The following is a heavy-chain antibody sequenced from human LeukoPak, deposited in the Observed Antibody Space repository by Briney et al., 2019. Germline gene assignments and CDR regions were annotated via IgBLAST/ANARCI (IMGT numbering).Heavy chain of an antibody. CDR3: ARSAVAGTLRYFDY. J-gene: IGHJ4*02. Sequence: ASVKVSCKASGGTFSSYATSWVRQAPGQGLEWMGGIIPIFGTANYAQKFQGRVTITADESTSTAYMELSSLRSEDTAVYYCARSAVAGTLRYFDYWGQGTLVTVSS. V-gene: IGHV1-69*13. CDR2: IIPIFGTA. CDR1: GGTFSSYA. D-gene: IGHD6-19*01.